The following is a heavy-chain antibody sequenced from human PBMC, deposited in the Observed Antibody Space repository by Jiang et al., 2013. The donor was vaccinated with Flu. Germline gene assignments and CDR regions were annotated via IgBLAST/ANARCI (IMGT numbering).Heavy chain of an antibody. CDR2: ISFSGST. CDR1: GASINSDTY. CDR3: ARSGSTLLNY. V-gene: IGHV4-30-4*01. J-gene: IGHJ4*02. D-gene: IGHD1-26*01. Sequence: GSGLVKPSQTLSLTCTVSGASINSDTYWSWIRQPPGKGLEWIGHISFSGSTFYSPSLKSRIAISIDGSKNQFSLKLTSVTGADTAVYYCARSGSTLLNYWGQGTRVTVSS.